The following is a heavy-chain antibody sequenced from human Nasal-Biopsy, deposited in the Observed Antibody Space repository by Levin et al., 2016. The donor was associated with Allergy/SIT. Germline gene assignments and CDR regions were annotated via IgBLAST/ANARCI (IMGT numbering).Heavy chain of an antibody. CDR2: ISGDTGST. V-gene: IGHV3-48*01. D-gene: IGHD3-3*01. CDR1: GFTFNNYA. CDR3: ARDLGDGRITVFGVVIPTYYFDC. J-gene: IGHJ4*02. Sequence: GGSLRLSCSASGFTFNNYAMHWVRQAPGKGLEWVSIISGDTGSTYYADSVKGRFTISRDNAKTSLYLQMNNLRAEDTGVYYCARDLGDGRITVFGVVIPTYYFDCWGQGTLVTVSS.